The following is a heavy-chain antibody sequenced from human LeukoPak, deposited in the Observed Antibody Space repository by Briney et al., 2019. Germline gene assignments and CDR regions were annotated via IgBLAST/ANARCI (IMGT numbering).Heavy chain of an antibody. Sequence: SETLSLTCAVYGGSFSGYYWSWIRQPPGKGLEWIGEINRSGSTNYNPSLKSRVTISVDTSKNQFSLKLSSVTAADTAVYYCARKVTYYDFWSGYFSGNWFDPWGQGTLVTVSS. CDR2: INRSGST. CDR1: GGSFSGYY. V-gene: IGHV4-34*01. J-gene: IGHJ5*02. CDR3: ARKVTYYDFWSGYFSGNWFDP. D-gene: IGHD3-3*01.